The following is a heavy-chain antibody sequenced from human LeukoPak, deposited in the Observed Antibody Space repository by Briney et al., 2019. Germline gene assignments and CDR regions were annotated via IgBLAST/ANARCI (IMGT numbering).Heavy chain of an antibody. CDR1: WFTFSSSW. CDR3: AANTQSGY. D-gene: IGHD3-16*01. V-gene: IGHV3-7*05. CDR2: IKEDGSEK. J-gene: IGHJ4*02. Sequence: GGSLTLSCAASWFTFSSSWLKWVRQAPGKGLESVAVIKEDGSEKYYVDSVKGRFAISRDNAKNSLYLQMNNVRAEDTAVYFWAANTQSGYWGQGALVTVSS.